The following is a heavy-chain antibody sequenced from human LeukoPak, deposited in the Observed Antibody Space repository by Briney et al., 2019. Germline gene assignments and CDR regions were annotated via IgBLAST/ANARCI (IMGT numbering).Heavy chain of an antibody. CDR2: INPNSGGT. V-gene: IGHV1-2*02. D-gene: IGHD2-21*02. CDR3: AREQFTVTAFIMSV. CDR1: GYTFTGYY. J-gene: IGHJ4*02. Sequence: GASVKVSCKASGYTFTGYYMHWVRQAPGQGLEWMGWINPNSGGTNYAQKFQGRVTMTRDTSTSTVYMELSSLRSEDTAVYYCAREQFTVTAFIMSVWGQGTLVTVSS.